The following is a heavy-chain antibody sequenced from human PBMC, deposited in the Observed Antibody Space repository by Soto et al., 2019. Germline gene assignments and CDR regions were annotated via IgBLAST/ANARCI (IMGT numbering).Heavy chain of an antibody. CDR3: ARDLYSSSSVHY. CDR1: GFTFSSYS. CDR2: ISSSSSYI. Sequence: PGGSLRLSCAASGFTFSSYSMNWVRQAPGKGLEWVSSISSSSSYIYYADSVKGRLTISRDNAKNSLYLQMNSLRAEDTAVYYCARDLYSSSSVHYWGQGTLVTVSS. V-gene: IGHV3-21*01. D-gene: IGHD6-6*01. J-gene: IGHJ4*02.